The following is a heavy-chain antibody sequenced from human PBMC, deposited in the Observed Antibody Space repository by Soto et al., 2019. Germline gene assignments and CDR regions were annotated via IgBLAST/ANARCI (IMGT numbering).Heavy chain of an antibody. Sequence: SGPTLVNPTQTLTLTCTFSGFSLSTSGMRVSWIRQTPGKALEWLARIDWDDDKFYSTSLKTRLTISKDTSKNQVVLMMTNMDSVEQASYYCARMYYYPDSRASYLGYFLDYWGQGTLVTVSS. CDR3: ARMYYYPDSRASYLGYFLDY. J-gene: IGHJ4*02. D-gene: IGHD3-22*01. CDR1: GFSLSTSGMR. CDR2: IDWDDDK. V-gene: IGHV2-70*04.